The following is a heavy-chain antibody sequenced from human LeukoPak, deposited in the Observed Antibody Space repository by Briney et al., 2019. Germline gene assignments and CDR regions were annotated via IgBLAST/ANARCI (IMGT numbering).Heavy chain of an antibody. CDR2: INSNGGST. CDR1: GFSFNNYA. Sequence: GGSLRLSCAASGFSFNNYAMYWVRQSPGKGLEYVSAINSNGGSTNYANSVKDRFTISRDNSKNTLYLQMGSLRAGDMAVYYCARAMIVVVISDAFDIWGQGTMVTVSS. D-gene: IGHD3-22*01. J-gene: IGHJ3*02. CDR3: ARAMIVVVISDAFDI. V-gene: IGHV3-64*01.